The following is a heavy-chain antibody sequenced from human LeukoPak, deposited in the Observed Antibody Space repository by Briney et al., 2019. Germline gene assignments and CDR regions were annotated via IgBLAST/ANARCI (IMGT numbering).Heavy chain of an antibody. CDR3: AREWDTAMALPFDY. V-gene: IGHV3-9*01. CDR1: GFTFDDYA. Sequence: GGSLRLSCAASGFTFDDYAMHWVRQAPGKGLEWVSSISWNSGNIGYADSVRGRFTISRDNAKNSLYLQMNSLRAEDTAVYYCAREWDTAMALPFDYWGQGTLVTVSS. D-gene: IGHD5-18*01. J-gene: IGHJ4*02. CDR2: ISWNSGNI.